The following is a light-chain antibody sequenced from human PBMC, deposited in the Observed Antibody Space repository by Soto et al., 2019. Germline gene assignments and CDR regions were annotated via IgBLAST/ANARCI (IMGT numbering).Light chain of an antibody. CDR1: QSISKY. Sequence: DIQVTQSPSSLSASVGDRVTITCRASQSISKYVNWFQQNPGKAPKLLIYAASSLQSGVPSRFSGSGSGTDFTLTISSLQPEDFATYYWQQSYITPYTFGQGTKLEIK. CDR2: AAS. V-gene: IGKV1-39*01. J-gene: IGKJ2*01. CDR3: QQSYITPYT.